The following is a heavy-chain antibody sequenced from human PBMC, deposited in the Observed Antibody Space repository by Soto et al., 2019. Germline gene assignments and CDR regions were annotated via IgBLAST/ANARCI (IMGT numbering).Heavy chain of an antibody. V-gene: IGHV4-34*01. CDR1: GGSFSGYY. CDR2: INHSGST. CDR3: ARTPLKLLWYTPRGRWFDP. J-gene: IGHJ5*02. D-gene: IGHD3-10*01. Sequence: QVQLQQWGAGLLKPSETLSLTCAVYGGSFSGYYWSWIRQPPGKGLEWIGEINHSGSTNYNPSLKSRVTISVDTSKNQFSLKLSSVTAADTAVYYCARTPLKLLWYTPRGRWFDPWGQGTLVTVSS.